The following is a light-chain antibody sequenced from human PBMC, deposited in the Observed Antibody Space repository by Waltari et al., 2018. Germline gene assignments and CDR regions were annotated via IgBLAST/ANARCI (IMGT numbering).Light chain of an antibody. Sequence: SSELTQDPAVSVALGQTVRITCQGYSLSRFYASWYHKRPGQAPILVLYGQNNRPSGIPDRFSGSTSGNTASLTITRAQAEDEGDYFCHSRDTTSTRLFGGGTRVTV. V-gene: IGLV3-19*01. CDR1: SLSRFY. CDR3: HSRDTTSTRL. CDR2: GQN. J-gene: IGLJ2*01.